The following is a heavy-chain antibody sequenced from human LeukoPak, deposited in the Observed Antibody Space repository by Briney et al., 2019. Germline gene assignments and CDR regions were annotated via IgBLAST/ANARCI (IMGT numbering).Heavy chain of an antibody. V-gene: IGHV3-7*01. Sequence: GGSLRLSCAASGFTFSIYWMSWVRQAPGKGLEWVADIKEDGSEKYYVDSVKGRFTISRDNAKNSLFLQMNSLRAEDTAVYYCARDYFGLGDYWGQGTLVTVSS. CDR1: GFTFSIYW. D-gene: IGHD3-10*01. CDR3: ARDYFGLGDY. CDR2: IKEDGSEK. J-gene: IGHJ4*02.